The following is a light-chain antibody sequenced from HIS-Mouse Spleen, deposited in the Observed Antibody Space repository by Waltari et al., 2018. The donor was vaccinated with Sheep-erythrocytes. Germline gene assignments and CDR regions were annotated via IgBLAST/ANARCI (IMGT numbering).Light chain of an antibody. V-gene: IGLV2-11*01. CDR2: DVS. CDR1: SSDVGGYNY. CDR3: CSYAGSYNHV. Sequence: QSALTQPRSVSGSPGQSVTISCTGTSSDVGGYNYVSWYQQHPGKSPKLMIYDVSKRPSAVPDRLSGSKSGNPASLTISGLQAEDEADYYCCSYAGSYNHVFATGTKVTVL. J-gene: IGLJ1*01.